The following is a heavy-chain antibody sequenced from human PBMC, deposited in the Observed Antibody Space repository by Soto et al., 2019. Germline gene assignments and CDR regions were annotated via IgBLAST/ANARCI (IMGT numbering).Heavy chain of an antibody. V-gene: IGHV1-3*01. Sequence: ASVKVSCKASGYTFTSYAMHWVRQAPGQRLEWMGWINAGNGNTKYSQKFQGRVTITRDTSASTAYMELSSLRSEDTAMYYCARDRRITIFGVAPFDYWGQGTLVTVSS. CDR3: ARDRRITIFGVAPFDY. CDR2: INAGNGNT. D-gene: IGHD3-3*01. CDR1: GYTFTSYA. J-gene: IGHJ4*02.